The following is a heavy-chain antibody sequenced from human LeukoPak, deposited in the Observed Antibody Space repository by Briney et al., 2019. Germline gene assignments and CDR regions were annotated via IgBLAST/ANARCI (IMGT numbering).Heavy chain of an antibody. CDR1: GFTFSSYW. V-gene: IGHV3-7*01. J-gene: IGHJ5*02. D-gene: IGHD3-3*01. CDR3: ARECSHFCRGCVLHLPCWFDP. CDR2: IKQDGSEK. Sequence: GGSLRLSCAASGFTFSSYWMSWVRQAPGKGLEWVANIKQDGSEKYYVDSVKGRFTISRDNAKNSLYMQMNSLRAEYTAVYYWARECSHFCRGCVLHLPCWFDPWGQGTLVTVSS.